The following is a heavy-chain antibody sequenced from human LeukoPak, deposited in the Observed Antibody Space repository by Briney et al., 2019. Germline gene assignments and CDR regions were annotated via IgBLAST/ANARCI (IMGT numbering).Heavy chain of an antibody. CDR1: GGSVSSGSYS. D-gene: IGHD6-19*01. J-gene: IGHJ4*02. CDR2: IYYSGST. V-gene: IGHV4-61*01. CDR3: ARARGQWLDPTGY. Sequence: SETLSLTCTVSGGSVSSGSYSWSWLRQPPGKGLEWIGNIYYSGSTSYSPSLKSRVTISIDTSKNQFSLKLSSVTAADTAVYYCARARGQWLDPTGYWGQGTLVTVSS.